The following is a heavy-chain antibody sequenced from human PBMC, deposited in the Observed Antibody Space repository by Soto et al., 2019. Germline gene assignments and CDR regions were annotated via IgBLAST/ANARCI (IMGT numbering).Heavy chain of an antibody. CDR3: ARRGDEIYLNAFDI. CDR1: GGTFNTYT. Sequence: SVKVSCKASGGTFNTYTFAWVRQAPGQGLEWMGGIIPIFNTATYAQKFQGRVTITADESTSTAYMELSGLRSEDTAMYYCARRGDEIYLNAFDIWGQGTMVTVSS. CDR2: IIPIFNTA. J-gene: IGHJ3*02. V-gene: IGHV1-69*13. D-gene: IGHD2-2*02.